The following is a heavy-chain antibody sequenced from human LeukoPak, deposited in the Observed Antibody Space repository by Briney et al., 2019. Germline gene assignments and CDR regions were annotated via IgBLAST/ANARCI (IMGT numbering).Heavy chain of an antibody. V-gene: IGHV4-34*01. CDR1: GGSFSGYY. CDR3: ARGVRTYYGSGSYCYY. J-gene: IGHJ4*02. Sequence: SETLSLTCAVYGGSFSGYYWSWIRQPPGKGLEWIGEINHSGSTNYNPSLKSRVTISLDTSKNPSSLKLSSVTAADTAVYYCARGVRTYYGSGSYCYYWGQGTLVTVSS. D-gene: IGHD3-10*01. CDR2: INHSGST.